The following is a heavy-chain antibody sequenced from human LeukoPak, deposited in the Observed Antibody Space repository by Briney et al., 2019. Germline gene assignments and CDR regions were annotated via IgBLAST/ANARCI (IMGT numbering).Heavy chain of an antibody. CDR3: ARDRPYTGGWRGFDY. CDR1: GGTFSRYA. V-gene: IGHV1-69*13. D-gene: IGHD6-19*01. CDR2: IIPMFGIA. J-gene: IGHJ4*02. Sequence: SVKVSCKASGGTFSRYAVSWVRQAPGQGLEWMGGIIPMFGIANYAQKFQGRVTITADESTSTAYKELSSLRSEDTAVYYCARDRPYTGGWRGFDYWGQGTLVTVSS.